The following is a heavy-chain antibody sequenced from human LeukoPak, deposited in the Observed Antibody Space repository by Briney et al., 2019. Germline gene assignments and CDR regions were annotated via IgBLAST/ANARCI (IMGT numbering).Heavy chain of an antibody. Sequence: GGSLRLSCAASGFTFSSYEMNWVRQAPGKGLEWLAVISSDGSTKHYADSVKGRFTISRDNSKNTLYLQMNSLRAEDTAVYYCAKDLTTTGTTPFDYWGQGTLVTVSS. V-gene: IGHV3-30*18. J-gene: IGHJ4*02. CDR1: GFTFSSYE. CDR3: AKDLTTTGTTPFDY. CDR2: ISSDGSTK. D-gene: IGHD1-1*01.